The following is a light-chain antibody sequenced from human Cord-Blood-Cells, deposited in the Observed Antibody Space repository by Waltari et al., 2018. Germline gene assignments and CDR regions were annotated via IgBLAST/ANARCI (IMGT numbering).Light chain of an antibody. J-gene: IGLJ1*01. CDR1: SSDVGGYNS. Sequence: QSALTQPASVSGSPGQSITISCTGTSSDVGGYNSVSWYQQPPGKAPKLMIYDVSNRPSGVSNRFSGSKSGNTASLTISGLQAEDEADYYCSSYTSSSTHNYVFGTGTKVTVL. V-gene: IGLV2-14*01. CDR3: SSYTSSSTHNYV. CDR2: DVS.